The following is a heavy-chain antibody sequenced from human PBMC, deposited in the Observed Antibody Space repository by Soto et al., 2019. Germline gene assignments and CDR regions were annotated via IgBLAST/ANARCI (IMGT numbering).Heavy chain of an antibody. V-gene: IGHV4-30-4*01. CDR2: IYYSGGT. D-gene: IGHD6-13*01. J-gene: IGHJ4*02. Sequence: QVQLQESGPGLVKPSQTLSLTCTVSGGSISSGDYYWSWIRQPPGKGLEWIGSIYYSGGTYYNPSLKSRVTISVDTSKNQFSLKLNSVTATDTAVYYCASRHSSPYFDYWGQGTLVTVSS. CDR1: GGSISSGDYY. CDR3: ASRHSSPYFDY.